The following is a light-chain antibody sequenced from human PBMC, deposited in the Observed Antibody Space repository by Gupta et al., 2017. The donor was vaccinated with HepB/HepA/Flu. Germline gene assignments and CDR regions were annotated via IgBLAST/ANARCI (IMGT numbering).Light chain of an antibody. CDR2: LGS. CDR1: QSLLRVNGYNY. V-gene: IGKV2-28*01. CDR3: RQAPRTPFT. Sequence: DVVMTQSPLSLPVTPGEPASISCRSSQSLLRVNGYNYLDWYLQKPGQSPQLLIYLGSHRASGVPDRLSGSGSGTDFTLKISRGEAEDVGVYYCRQAPRTPFTFGSGAKVDLQ. J-gene: IGKJ3*01.